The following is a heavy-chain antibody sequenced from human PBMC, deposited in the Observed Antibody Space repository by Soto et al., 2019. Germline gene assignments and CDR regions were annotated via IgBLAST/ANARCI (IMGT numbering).Heavy chain of an antibody. CDR3: ARDLWGYCGTDCYPLDV. D-gene: IGHD2-21*02. CDR2: LYNTGST. Sequence: SESLSLTCTVYGGSISRYYWSWIRQPPGKGLEWIGYLYNTGSTIYNPSLESRVTISVDTSKNQFSLNLNSVTAADTAVYYCARDLWGYCGTDCYPLDVWGPGTTVTVS. V-gene: IGHV4-59*01. J-gene: IGHJ6*02. CDR1: GGSISRYY.